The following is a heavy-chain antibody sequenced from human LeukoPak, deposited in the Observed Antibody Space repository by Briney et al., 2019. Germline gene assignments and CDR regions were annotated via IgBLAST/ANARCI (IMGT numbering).Heavy chain of an antibody. Sequence: EGSLRLSCAASGFTFSSYWMSWVRQAPGKGLEWVANIKQDGSEKYYVDSVKGRFTISRDNAKNSLYLQMNSLRAEDTAVYYCARSFNYYYDSSGYYYGTLGTYYFDYWGQGTLVTVSS. CDR3: ARSFNYYYDSSGYYYGTLGTYYFDY. V-gene: IGHV3-7*01. CDR2: IKQDGSEK. CDR1: GFTFSSYW. J-gene: IGHJ4*02. D-gene: IGHD3-22*01.